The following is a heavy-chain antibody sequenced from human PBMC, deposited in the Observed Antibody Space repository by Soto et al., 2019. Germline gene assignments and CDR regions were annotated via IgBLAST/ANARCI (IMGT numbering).Heavy chain of an antibody. CDR2: ISGRGGST. CDR3: AKSLRYFDWLRPDAFDI. D-gene: IGHD3-9*01. V-gene: IGHV3-23*01. J-gene: IGHJ3*02. CDR1: GLTFSSYA. Sequence: GGSMRLSCAASGLTFSSYAMSWVRQAPGKGLEWVSAISGRGGSTYYADSVKGRFTISRDNSKNTLYLQMNSLRAEDAAVYYCAKSLRYFDWLRPDAFDIWGQGTMVTVSS.